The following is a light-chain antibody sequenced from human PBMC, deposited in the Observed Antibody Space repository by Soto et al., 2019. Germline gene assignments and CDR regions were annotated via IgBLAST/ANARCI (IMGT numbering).Light chain of an antibody. CDR2: GAS. CDR3: QQYGSSPWT. V-gene: IGKV3-20*01. Sequence: PGERVTLSCRASQSVSSSYLTWYQQKPGQAPRLLIYGASTRATATPGRFSGSGSGTDFTLTISRLEPEDEAVYYCQQYGSSPWTFGQGTKVDIK. CDR1: QSVSSSY. J-gene: IGKJ1*01.